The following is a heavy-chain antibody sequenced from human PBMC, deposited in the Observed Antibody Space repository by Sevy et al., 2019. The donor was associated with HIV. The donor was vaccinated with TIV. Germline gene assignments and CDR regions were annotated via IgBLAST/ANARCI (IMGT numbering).Heavy chain of an antibody. CDR1: GYTFTSYG. Sequence: ASVKVSCKASGYTFTSYGISWVRQAPGQGLEWTGWISAYNGNTNYAQKLQGRVTMTTDTSTSTAYMELRSLRSDDTAVYYCARLHSSSWLNNNWFDPWGQGTLVTVSS. J-gene: IGHJ5*02. CDR3: ARLHSSSWLNNNWFDP. V-gene: IGHV1-18*01. CDR2: ISAYNGNT. D-gene: IGHD6-13*01.